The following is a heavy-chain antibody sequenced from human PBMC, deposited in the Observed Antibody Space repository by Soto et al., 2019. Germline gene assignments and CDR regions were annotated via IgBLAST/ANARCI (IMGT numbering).Heavy chain of an antibody. CDR2: TRYDGSNK. CDR1: GFIFSNYD. J-gene: IGHJ3*01. CDR3: AKDVGSSSWHGLHV. D-gene: IGHD6-13*01. V-gene: IGHV3-33*06. Sequence: QVQLVESGGGVVQPGKSLRLSCVASGFIFSNYDMHWVRQAPGKGLEWVAVTRYDGSNKYNGDSVEGRFIISRDSSENTMYLDMKSLGVEDTAMYYCAKDVGSSSWHGLHVWGQGTMVTVSP.